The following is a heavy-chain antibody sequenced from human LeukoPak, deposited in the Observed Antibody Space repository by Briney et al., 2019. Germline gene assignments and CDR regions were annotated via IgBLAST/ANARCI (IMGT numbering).Heavy chain of an antibody. V-gene: IGHV3-23*01. CDR3: AKVGPFWSGYYPFDY. J-gene: IGHJ4*02. Sequence: GGSLRLSCAASGFTFSSYAMSWVRQAPGKGLEWVSAISGSGGSTYYADSVKGRFTISRDNSKNTLYLQMNSLRAEDTAIYYCAKVGPFWSGYYPFDYWGQGTLVTVSS. CDR1: GFTFSSYA. D-gene: IGHD3-3*01. CDR2: ISGSGGST.